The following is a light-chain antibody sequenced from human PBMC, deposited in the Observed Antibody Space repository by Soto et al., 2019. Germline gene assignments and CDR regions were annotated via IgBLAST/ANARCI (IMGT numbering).Light chain of an antibody. Sequence: DIQMTQFPSSLSASVGDRVTITCRASQGISNSLAWYQQKPGKVPKLLIYAASTLHSGVPSRFSGSRSGTDFTLAISSLQPEDVATYYCQKYNTAPWTFGKGTKVDLK. CDR3: QKYNTAPWT. CDR2: AAS. CDR1: QGISNS. J-gene: IGKJ1*01. V-gene: IGKV1-27*01.